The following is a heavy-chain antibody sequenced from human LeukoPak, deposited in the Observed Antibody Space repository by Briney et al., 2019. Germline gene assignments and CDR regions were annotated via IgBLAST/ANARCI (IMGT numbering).Heavy chain of an antibody. J-gene: IGHJ6*02. CDR3: AKARGSTWDYGVDV. V-gene: IGHV3-23*01. CDR1: GFTFRNYV. D-gene: IGHD6-13*01. Sequence: PGGSLRLSCAASGFTFRNYVMSWVRQAPGKGLEWVSNISGRGASTNDADSVKGRFTVSRDNSKNTLFLQMSSLRDEDMAVYYCAKARGSTWDYGVDVWGQGTTVIVSS. CDR2: ISGRGAST.